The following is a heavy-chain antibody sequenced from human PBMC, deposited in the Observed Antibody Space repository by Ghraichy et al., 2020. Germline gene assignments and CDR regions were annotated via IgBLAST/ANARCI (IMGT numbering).Heavy chain of an antibody. CDR2: IYYSGST. CDR1: GGSVSSGSYY. V-gene: IGHV4-61*01. D-gene: IGHD5-24*01. Sequence: SETLSLTCTVSGGSVSSGSYYWSWIRQPPGKGLEWIGYIYYSGSTNYNPSLKSRVTISVDTSKNQFSLKLSSVTAADTAVYYCARDERDYFDYWGQGTLVTVSS. CDR3: ARDERDYFDY. J-gene: IGHJ4*02.